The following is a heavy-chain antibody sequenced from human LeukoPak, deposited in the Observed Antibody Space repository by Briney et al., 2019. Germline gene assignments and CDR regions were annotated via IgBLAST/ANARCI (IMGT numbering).Heavy chain of an antibody. V-gene: IGHV3-30*01. J-gene: IGHJ6*02. CDR2: ISNDGSSE. CDR1: GFTFSSYA. CDR3: ARDLVVVGSYFYYGMDV. Sequence: PGRSLRLSCAASGFTFSSYAMHWVRQAPGKGLDWVTVISNDGSSEYYADSVKGRFTISRDNSKNTLYLQMNSLRAEDTAVYYCARDLVVVGSYFYYGMDVWGQGTTVTVSS. D-gene: IGHD2-21*01.